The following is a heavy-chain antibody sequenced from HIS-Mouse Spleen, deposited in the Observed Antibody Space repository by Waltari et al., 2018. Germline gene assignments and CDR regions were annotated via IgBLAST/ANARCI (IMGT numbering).Heavy chain of an antibody. CDR1: GFSLSTSGMC. CDR2: IDWDDDK. D-gene: IGHD6-19*01. J-gene: IGHJ4*02. CDR3: ARIAEGYTSGWYAFDY. Sequence: QVTLRESGPALVKPTQTLTLTCTFSGFSLSTSGMCVSWIRQPPGKALEWRARIDWDDDKYYSTAMKTRLTMSKDTSKNQVVLTMTNRDPVDTATYYCARIAEGYTSGWYAFDYWGQGTLVTVSS. V-gene: IGHV2-70*15.